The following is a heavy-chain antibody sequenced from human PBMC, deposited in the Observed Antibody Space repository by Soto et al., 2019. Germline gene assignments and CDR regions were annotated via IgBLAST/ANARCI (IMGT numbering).Heavy chain of an antibody. Sequence: PSETLSLTCIVSGGSISSSSYYWGWVRQPPGKGLEWIGTIYFTGNTYYTPSLKSRLTMSIDTSKNEFSLRLNSVTAADTAVYYCAGQTFTIAAASYGRSNWFDPWGPGTLVTVSS. J-gene: IGHJ5*02. CDR3: AGQTFTIAAASYGRSNWFDP. CDR1: GGSISSSSYY. D-gene: IGHD6-25*01. CDR2: IYFTGNT. V-gene: IGHV4-39*01.